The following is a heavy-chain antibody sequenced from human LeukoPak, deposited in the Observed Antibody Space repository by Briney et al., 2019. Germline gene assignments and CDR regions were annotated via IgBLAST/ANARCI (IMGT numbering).Heavy chain of an antibody. CDR1: GFTFSSYA. Sequence: GGSLRLSCAASGFTFSSYAMHWVRQAPGKGLEWVAAISYDGSDNYYADSVKGRFTISRDNSKNTLFLQMNSLRAEDTAVYYCARDSGIAAATYYYYAMDVWGQGTTVTVSS. V-gene: IGHV3-30*14. CDR3: ARDSGIAAATYYYYAMDV. D-gene: IGHD6-25*01. CDR2: ISYDGSDN. J-gene: IGHJ6*02.